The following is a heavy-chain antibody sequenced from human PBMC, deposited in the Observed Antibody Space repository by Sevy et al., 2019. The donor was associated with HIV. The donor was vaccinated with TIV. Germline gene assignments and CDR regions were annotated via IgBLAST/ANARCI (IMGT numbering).Heavy chain of an antibody. D-gene: IGHD3-10*01. CDR1: GGTFSSYA. CDR2: IIPIFGTA. J-gene: IGHJ4*02. V-gene: IGHV1-69*13. Sequence: ASVKVSCKASGGTFSSYAISWVRQAPGQGLEWMGGIIPIFGTANYAQKFQGRVTITADESTSTAYMELSSLRSEDTAVYYCARSMVQRGSVGYWGQGTLVTVSS. CDR3: ARSMVQRGSVGY.